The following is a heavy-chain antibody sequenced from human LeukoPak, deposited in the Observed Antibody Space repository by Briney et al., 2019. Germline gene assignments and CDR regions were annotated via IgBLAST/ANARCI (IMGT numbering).Heavy chain of an antibody. V-gene: IGHV3-7*04. J-gene: IGHJ6*02. CDR1: GFNFNDYW. CDR3: ARGNDRLVRSRWCYGLDV. CDR2: INKDGSTK. Sequence: GGSLRLSCAASGFNFNDYWMAWVRQAPGKGLEWVANINKDGSTKYYVDSVKGRFTVSRDSAKNSLYLQMNSLGAEDTAVYYCARGNDRLVRSRWCYGLDVWGQGTAVTVSS. D-gene: IGHD2-21*01.